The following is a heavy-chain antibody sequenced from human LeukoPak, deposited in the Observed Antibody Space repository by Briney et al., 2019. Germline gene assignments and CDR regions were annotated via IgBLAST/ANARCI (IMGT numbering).Heavy chain of an antibody. J-gene: IGHJ5*02. V-gene: IGHV1-69*01. CDR1: GCTFTNFA. CDR3: ARGKMATQFDP. Sequence: SVKVSCKASGCTFTNFAISWVRQAPGKGLEWMGGFIPIFGTANYAQKFQGRVTITADASTSTAYMELSSLRSEDTAVYYCARGKMATQFDPWGQGTLVSVSS. D-gene: IGHD5-24*01. CDR2: FIPIFGTA.